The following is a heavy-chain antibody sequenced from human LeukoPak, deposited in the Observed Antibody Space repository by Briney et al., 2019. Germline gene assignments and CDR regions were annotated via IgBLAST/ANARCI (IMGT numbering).Heavy chain of an antibody. Sequence: GGSLRLPCAASGFTFSSYHMSWVRQAPGKGLEWVSSISSGSGSIYYADSVKGRFTISRDNAKNSPYLQMDSLRAEDTAVFFCAREKDKTLDYWGQGALVTVSS. J-gene: IGHJ4*02. CDR2: ISSGSGSI. CDR1: GFTFSSYH. D-gene: IGHD4-23*01. CDR3: AREKDKTLDY. V-gene: IGHV3-21*01.